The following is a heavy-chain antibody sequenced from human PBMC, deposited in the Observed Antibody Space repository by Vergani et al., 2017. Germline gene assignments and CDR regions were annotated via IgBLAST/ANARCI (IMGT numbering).Heavy chain of an antibody. D-gene: IGHD1-26*01. CDR2: ISPKTGGT. CDR3: AHSWNFGRRDWFDS. CDR1: ETTFSDYN. J-gene: IGHJ5*01. V-gene: IGHV1-2*02. Sequence: QVQLMQSGPVMKKPGGSMKVFCQASETTFSDYNIHWVRQAPGQGLQWMGWISPKTGGTDYLQRFQDRVTMTRDASTTTVHLKMTRLTSDDTAIYYCAHSWNFGRRDWFDSWGPGTLVTVSS.